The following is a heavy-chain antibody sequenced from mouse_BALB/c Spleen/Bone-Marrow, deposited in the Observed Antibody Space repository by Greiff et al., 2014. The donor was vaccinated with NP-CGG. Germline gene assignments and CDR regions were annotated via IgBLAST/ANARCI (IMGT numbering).Heavy chain of an antibody. J-gene: IGHJ4*01. Sequence: QVQLQQSGAGLVAPGASLSITCTASGFSLNDYGVNWVQQTPGKGLEWLGMIWGDGSTDYNSALKSRPSIRKDNSKSQVFLKMNSLQTDDTARYYCASNGGGAMDYWGQRTSVTVSS. CDR3: ASNGGGAMDY. CDR1: GFSLNDYG. V-gene: IGHV2-6-7*01. CDR2: IWGDGST.